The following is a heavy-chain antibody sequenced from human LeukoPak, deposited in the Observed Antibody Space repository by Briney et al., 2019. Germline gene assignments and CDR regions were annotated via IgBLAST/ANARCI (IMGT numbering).Heavy chain of an antibody. V-gene: IGHV1-2*02. CDR2: INPNSGGT. D-gene: IGHD3-9*01. Sequence: GASVKVSCKASGYTFTGYYMHWVRQAPGQGLEWMGWINPNSGGTNYAQKFQGRVTMTRDTSISTAYMELSRLRSDDTAVYYCARDRYYDILTGYYNPNWFDPWGQGTLVTVSS. J-gene: IGHJ5*02. CDR1: GYTFTGYY. CDR3: ARDRYYDILTGYYNPNWFDP.